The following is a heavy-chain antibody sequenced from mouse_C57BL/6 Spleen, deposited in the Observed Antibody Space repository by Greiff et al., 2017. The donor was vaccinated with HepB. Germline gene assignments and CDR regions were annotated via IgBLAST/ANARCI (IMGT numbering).Heavy chain of an antibody. J-gene: IGHJ2*01. V-gene: IGHV3-6*01. Sequence: EVQVVESGPGLVKPSQSLSLTCSVTGYSITSGYYWNWIRQFPGNKLEWMGYISYDGSNNYNPSLKNRISITRDTSKNQFFLKLNSVTTEDTATYYCAREGVGDGYRGVYFDYWGQGTTLTVSS. D-gene: IGHD2-3*01. CDR1: GYSITSGYY. CDR2: ISYDGSN. CDR3: AREGVGDGYRGVYFDY.